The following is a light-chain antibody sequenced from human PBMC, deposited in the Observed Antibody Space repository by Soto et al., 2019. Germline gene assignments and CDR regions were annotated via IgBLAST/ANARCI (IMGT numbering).Light chain of an antibody. J-gene: IGKJ5*01. CDR3: QQRSNRIT. CDR1: QSVAGS. CDR2: DIS. V-gene: IGKV3-11*01. Sequence: EFVFTQSPATLSLSPGERAILSCRASQSVAGSLAWYQQKPGQAPRLLIYDISTSAAATPARFSGSGSGTDFTLTVSSLEPEDLALYYCQQRSNRITFGQGTRLEIK.